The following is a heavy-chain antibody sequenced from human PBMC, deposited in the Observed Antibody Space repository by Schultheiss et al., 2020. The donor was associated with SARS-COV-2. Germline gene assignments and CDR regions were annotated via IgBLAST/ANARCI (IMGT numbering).Heavy chain of an antibody. V-gene: IGHV3-23*01. Sequence: GGSLRLSCAASGFTFSDYYMSWIRQAPGKGLEWVSAISGSGGSTYYADSVKGRFTISRDNSKNTLYLQMNSLRVEDTAVYYCALSAAHLGEWGQGTLVTVSS. CDR2: ISGSGGST. D-gene: IGHD2-2*01. J-gene: IGHJ4*02. CDR3: ALSAAHLGE. CDR1: GFTFSDYY.